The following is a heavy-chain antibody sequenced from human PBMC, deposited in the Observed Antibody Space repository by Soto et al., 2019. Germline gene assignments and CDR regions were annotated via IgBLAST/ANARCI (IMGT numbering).Heavy chain of an antibody. V-gene: IGHV1-69*13. CDR3: ARVFSYYYDSSGYLDYYYYGMAV. J-gene: IGHJ6*02. D-gene: IGHD3-22*01. CDR1: GGTFSSYA. CDR2: IIPIFGTA. Sequence: ASVKVSCKASGGTFSSYAISWVRQAPGQGLEWMGGIIPIFGTANYAQKFQGRVTITADESTSTAYMELSSLRSEDTAVYYCARVFSYYYDSSGYLDYYYYGMAVWGQGTTVTVSS.